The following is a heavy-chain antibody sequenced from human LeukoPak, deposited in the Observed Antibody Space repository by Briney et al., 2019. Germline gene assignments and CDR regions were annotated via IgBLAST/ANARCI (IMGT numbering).Heavy chain of an antibody. J-gene: IGHJ5*02. Sequence: GGSLRLSCAASGFTFSSHAIHWVRQAPGKGLEWVAFISYDGSKNYYADSVKGRFTISRDNSRNTLYLQMNSLRAEDTAVYYCASRATVTTDRFWFDPWGQGTLVTVSS. CDR2: ISYDGSKN. V-gene: IGHV3-30*04. CDR1: GFTFSSHA. D-gene: IGHD4-11*01. CDR3: ASRATVTTDRFWFDP.